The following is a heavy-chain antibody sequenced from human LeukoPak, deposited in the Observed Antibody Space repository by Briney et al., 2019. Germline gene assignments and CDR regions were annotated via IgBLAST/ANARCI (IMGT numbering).Heavy chain of an antibody. CDR2: INPNSGGT. J-gene: IGHJ4*02. V-gene: IGHV1-2*06. CDR1: GYTFTGYY. CDR3: ARDLSGSGSYYGC. Sequence: ASVKVSCKASGYTFTGYYMHWVRQAPGQGLEWMGRINPNSGGTNYAQKFQGRVTMTRDTSISTAYMELSRLRSDDTAVYYCARDLSGSGSYYGCWGQGTLVTVSS. D-gene: IGHD3-10*01.